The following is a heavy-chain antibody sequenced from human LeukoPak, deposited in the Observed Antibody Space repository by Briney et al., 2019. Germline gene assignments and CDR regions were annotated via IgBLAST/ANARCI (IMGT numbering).Heavy chain of an antibody. V-gene: IGHV3-11*01. J-gene: IGHJ4*02. Sequence: GGSLRLSCTVSGFTLTDHYMSWYRQSAERGLEWISWITSSGTTTDYADSVKGRFTISRDNRKNSVYLQMSSLRADDTAVYYCARDPDYGDPYWGQGTLVTVSS. D-gene: IGHD4-17*01. CDR2: ITSSGTTT. CDR3: ARDPDYGDPY. CDR1: GFTLTDHY.